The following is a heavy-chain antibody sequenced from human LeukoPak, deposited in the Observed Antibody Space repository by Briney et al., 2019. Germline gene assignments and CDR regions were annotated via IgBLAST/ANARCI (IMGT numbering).Heavy chain of an antibody. D-gene: IGHD2-15*01. J-gene: IGHJ1*01. Sequence: ASVKVSCKASGYTFTSYAIHWVRQAPGQRLEWMGWISAGNGNTKYSQNFQGGVTFISNTSATTAFMELSSLRSEDAAVYYCARDSSDIRSLIAHWGQGTLVTVSS. CDR3: ARDSSDIRSLIAH. CDR1: GYTFTSYA. CDR2: ISAGNGNT. V-gene: IGHV1-3*01.